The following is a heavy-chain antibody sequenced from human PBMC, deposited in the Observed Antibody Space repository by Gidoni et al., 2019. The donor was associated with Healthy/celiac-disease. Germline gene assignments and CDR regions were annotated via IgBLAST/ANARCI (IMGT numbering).Heavy chain of an antibody. CDR1: GRTFSSSA. CDR2: IIPSLGTA. D-gene: IGHD6-13*01. CDR3: GRVVAAADSYYYYGMDV. J-gene: IGHJ6*02. Sequence: QVQLVQSGAAVNKPGPSVQVSCQASGRTFSSSAISWVRQAPGQGLAWMGGIIPSLGTANYAQKFQGRGTITADESTSTAYMELSSRRSEDTAVYYCGRVVAAADSYYYYGMDVWGQGTTVTVSS. V-gene: IGHV1-69*11.